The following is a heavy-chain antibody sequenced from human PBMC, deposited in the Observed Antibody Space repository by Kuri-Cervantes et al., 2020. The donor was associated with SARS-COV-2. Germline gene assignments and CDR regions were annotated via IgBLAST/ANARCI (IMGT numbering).Heavy chain of an antibody. V-gene: IGHV3-21*01. J-gene: IGHJ4*02. D-gene: IGHD3-10*01. CDR2: ISSSSSYI. Sequence: GGSLRLSCAASGFTFSSYSMNWVRQAPGKGLEWVSSISSSSSYIYYADSVKGRFTISRDNAKNSLYLQMNSLRAEDTAVYYCAKYIGSGTNTPDYWGQGTLVTVSS. CDR3: AKYIGSGTNTPDY. CDR1: GFTFSSYS.